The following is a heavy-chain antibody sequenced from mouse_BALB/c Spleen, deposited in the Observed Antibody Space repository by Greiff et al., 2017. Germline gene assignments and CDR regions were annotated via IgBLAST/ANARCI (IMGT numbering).Heavy chain of an antibody. CDR1: GYSITSDYA. CDR2: ISYSGST. CDR3: ARKRDSYAMDY. Sequence: VQLQQSGPGLVKPSQSLSLTCTVTGYSITSDYAWNWIRQFPGNKLEWMGYISYSGSTSYNPSLKSRISITRDTSKDQFFLQLNSVTTEDTATYYCARKRDSYAMDYWGQGTSVTVSS. V-gene: IGHV3-2*02. J-gene: IGHJ4*01.